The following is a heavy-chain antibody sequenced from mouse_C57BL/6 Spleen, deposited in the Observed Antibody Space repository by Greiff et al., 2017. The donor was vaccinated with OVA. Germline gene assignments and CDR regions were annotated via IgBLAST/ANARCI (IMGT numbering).Heavy chain of an antibody. CDR3: GINCGNSGWFAD. J-gene: IGHJ3*01. CDR2: IHPSDSDT. V-gene: IGHV1-74*01. D-gene: IGHD1-1*01. Sequence: VQLQQPGAELVKPGASVKVSCKASGYTFTSYWMHWVKQRPGQGLEWIGRIHPSDSDTNYNQKFKGKATLTVDKSSSTAYMQLSTLTSEDSAVYYCGINCGNSGWFADWGQGTLVTVSA. CDR1: GYTFTSYW.